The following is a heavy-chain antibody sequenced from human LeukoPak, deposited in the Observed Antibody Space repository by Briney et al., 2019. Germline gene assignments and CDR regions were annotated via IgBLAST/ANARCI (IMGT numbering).Heavy chain of an antibody. D-gene: IGHD3-22*01. CDR1: GFTFSSYS. Sequence: GGSLRLSCAASGFTFSSYSMNWVRQAPGKGLEWVSSISSSSSYIYYADSVKGRFTISRDNAKNSLYLQMNSLRAEDTAVYYCARDRNYYDSSGYAFYYGMDVWGQGTMVTVSS. CDR2: ISSSSSYI. V-gene: IGHV3-21*01. CDR3: ARDRNYYDSSGYAFYYGMDV. J-gene: IGHJ6*02.